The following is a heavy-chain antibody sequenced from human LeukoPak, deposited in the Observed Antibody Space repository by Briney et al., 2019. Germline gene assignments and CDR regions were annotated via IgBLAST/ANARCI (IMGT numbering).Heavy chain of an antibody. CDR3: ARARGGPSDLWFGELSSIGGATGFDY. CDR1: GYTFTSYG. D-gene: IGHD3-10*01. V-gene: IGHV1-18*01. CDR2: ISAYNGNT. J-gene: IGHJ4*02. Sequence: ASVKVSCKASGYTFTSYGISWVRQAPGQGLEWMGWISAYNGNTNYAQKLQGRVTMTTDTSTSTAYMELRSLRSDDTAVYYCARARGGPSDLWFGELSSIGGATGFDYWGQGTLVTVSS.